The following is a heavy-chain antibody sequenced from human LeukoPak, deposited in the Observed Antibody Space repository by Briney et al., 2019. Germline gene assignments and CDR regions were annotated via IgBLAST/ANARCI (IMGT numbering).Heavy chain of an antibody. CDR1: GFTFSSYS. Sequence: GGSLRLSCAASGFTFSSYSMNWVRQAPGKGLEWVSSISSSSSYIYYADSVKGRFTISRDNAKNSLYLQMNSLGAEDTAVYYCASEKVVVPAALFDYWGQGTLVTVSS. V-gene: IGHV3-21*01. CDR3: ASEKVVVPAALFDY. D-gene: IGHD2-2*01. J-gene: IGHJ4*02. CDR2: ISSSSSYI.